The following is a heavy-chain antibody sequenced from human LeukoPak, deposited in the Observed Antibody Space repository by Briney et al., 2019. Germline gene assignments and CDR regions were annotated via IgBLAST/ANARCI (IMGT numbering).Heavy chain of an antibody. V-gene: IGHV3-20*01. J-gene: IGHJ6*03. CDR2: INWNGGST. D-gene: IGHD2/OR15-2a*01. CDR1: GFTFDDYG. Sequence: PGGSLRLSCAASGFTFDDYGMSWVRQAPGKGLEWVSGINWNGGSTGYADSVKGRFTISRDNAKNSLYLQMSSLRAEDTALYHCARDYFGYYYMDVWGKGTTVTISS. CDR3: ARDYFGYYYMDV.